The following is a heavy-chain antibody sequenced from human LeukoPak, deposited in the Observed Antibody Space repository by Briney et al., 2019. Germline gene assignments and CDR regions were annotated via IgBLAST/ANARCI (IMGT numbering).Heavy chain of an antibody. CDR1: GYTFTSYG. V-gene: IGHV1-2*02. Sequence: ASVKVSCKASGYTFTSYGISWVRQAPGQGLEWMGWINPNSGGTNYAQKFQGRVTMTRDTSISTAYMEVSRLRSDDTAVYYCARIVVVTATSNNWFDPWGQGTLVTVSS. J-gene: IGHJ5*02. D-gene: IGHD2-21*02. CDR3: ARIVVVTATSNNWFDP. CDR2: INPNSGGT.